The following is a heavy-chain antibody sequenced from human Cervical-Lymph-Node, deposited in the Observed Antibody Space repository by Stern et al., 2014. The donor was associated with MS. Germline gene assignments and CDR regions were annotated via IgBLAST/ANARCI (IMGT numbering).Heavy chain of an antibody. D-gene: IGHD3-16*01. J-gene: IGHJ6*01. CDR3: ARVGGRGPLIPVTKPVPPPVGKYSYYAMDV. Sequence: VQLVQSGAEVKKPGSSVKVSCKASGGTFSSYAISWVRQAPGQGLQWMGGIVPFFGATVYAQNFLDRVTISADKSKTTTYLGLSSRRFGDPPVYYWARVGGRGPLIPVTKPVPPPVGKYSYYAMDVWGQGTTVTVSS. CDR1: GGTFSSYA. CDR2: IVPFFGAT. V-gene: IGHV1-69*06.